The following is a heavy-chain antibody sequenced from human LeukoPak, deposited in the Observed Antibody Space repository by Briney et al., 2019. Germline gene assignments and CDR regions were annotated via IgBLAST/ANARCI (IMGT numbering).Heavy chain of an antibody. Sequence: PGGSLRLSCTASGFTFSNFAMSWVRQAPGKGLDWVSAISPTSGTTFYADSVKGRFTISRDSSKKTVYLQMDSLRAEDTAVYYCANLVRSSSRDYWGQGTLVTVSS. J-gene: IGHJ4*02. CDR1: GFTFSNFA. CDR3: ANLVRSSSRDY. V-gene: IGHV3-23*01. CDR2: ISPTSGTT. D-gene: IGHD6-6*01.